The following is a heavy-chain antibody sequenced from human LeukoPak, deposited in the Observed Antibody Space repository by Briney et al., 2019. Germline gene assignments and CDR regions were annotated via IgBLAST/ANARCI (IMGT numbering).Heavy chain of an antibody. CDR3: AKGVVVVAATPYFDY. Sequence: GGSLRLSCAPSGFTFSSYAMSWVRQAPGGGLEWVSAISGCGGSTYYTDSAKGRFTFSRDNSKNTLYLQMNSLRAEDTAVYYCAKGVVVVAATPYFDYWGQGTLVTVSS. J-gene: IGHJ4*02. V-gene: IGHV3-23*01. CDR2: ISGCGGST. D-gene: IGHD2-15*01. CDR1: GFTFSSYA.